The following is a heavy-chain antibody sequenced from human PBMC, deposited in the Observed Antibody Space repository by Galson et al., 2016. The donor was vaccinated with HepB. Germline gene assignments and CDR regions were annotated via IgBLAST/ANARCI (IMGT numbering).Heavy chain of an antibody. J-gene: IGHJ5*02. CDR1: GGMYSSYA. D-gene: IGHD3-22*01. CDR2: IIPIFGTT. V-gene: IGHV1-69*06. Sequence: SVKVSCKASGGMYSSYAISWVRQAPGQGLEWMGGIIPIFGTTYYAQKSQGRVTITADKSTSTAYMELSSLRSEDTAVYYCTRRDSSGFYNAYNWFDPWGQGTLVTVSS. CDR3: TRRDSSGFYNAYNWFDP.